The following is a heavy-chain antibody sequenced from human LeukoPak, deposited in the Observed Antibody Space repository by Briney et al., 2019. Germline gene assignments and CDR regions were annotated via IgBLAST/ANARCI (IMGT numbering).Heavy chain of an antibody. J-gene: IGHJ4*02. Sequence: GRSLRLSCAASGFTFDDYAMNWVRQAPGKGLEWVSYISSGSTIYDADSVKGRFTISRDNAKNSLYLQMNSLRAEDTAVYYCARESIAVAGAPFDYWGQGTLVTVSS. CDR1: GFTFDDYA. D-gene: IGHD6-19*01. CDR2: ISSGSTI. CDR3: ARESIAVAGAPFDY. V-gene: IGHV3-69-1*02.